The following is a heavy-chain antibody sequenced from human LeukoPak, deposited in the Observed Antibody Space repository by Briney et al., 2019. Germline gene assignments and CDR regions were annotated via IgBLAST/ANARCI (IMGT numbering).Heavy chain of an antibody. Sequence: ASVKVSCKASGYTFTGYYIHWVRQAPGQGPEWMGWINPNSGGTNYAQKFQGRVTMTRDTSISTAYMELSRLRSDDTAVYYCARARLGIRGYSGKREVDAFDIWGQGTMVTVSS. CDR3: ARARLGIRGYSGKREVDAFDI. CDR1: GYTFTGYY. D-gene: IGHD5-12*01. J-gene: IGHJ3*02. CDR2: INPNSGGT. V-gene: IGHV1-2*02.